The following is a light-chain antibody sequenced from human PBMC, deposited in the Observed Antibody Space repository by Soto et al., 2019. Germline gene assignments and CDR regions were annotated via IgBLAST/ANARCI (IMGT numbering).Light chain of an antibody. CDR1: ESISNY. Sequence: DIQLTQSPSSLSASVGDRVSITCRASESISNYLNWYQQKPGKAPKLLIYSSSTLQGAVPSRFSGRGSGTDFTLTISGLQPEDSATYYCQQSYNTPPTFGQGTKVEFK. CDR2: SSS. V-gene: IGKV1-39*01. CDR3: QQSYNTPPT. J-gene: IGKJ1*01.